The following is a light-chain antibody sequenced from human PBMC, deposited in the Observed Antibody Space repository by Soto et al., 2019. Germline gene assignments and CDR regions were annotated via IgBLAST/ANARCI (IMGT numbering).Light chain of an antibody. V-gene: IGKV3-20*01. CDR1: QSVSSSY. J-gene: IGKJ5*01. Sequence: EIVLTHSPGTLSLSPGERVTLSCRASQSVSSSYLAWYQQKPGQAPRLLIYGASSRATGISDRFSGSGSGTDFTLTISRLEPEDFAVYYCKQYGSSLSITFGQGTRLENK. CDR3: KQYGSSLSIT. CDR2: GAS.